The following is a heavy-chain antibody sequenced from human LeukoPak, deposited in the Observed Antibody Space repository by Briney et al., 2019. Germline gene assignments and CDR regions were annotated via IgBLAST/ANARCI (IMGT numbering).Heavy chain of an antibody. CDR2: INWNGGSS. V-gene: IGHV3-20*04. CDR3: ARAYSSSWYCFDY. Sequence: GGSLRLSCAASGFAFDDYGMSWVRQAPGKGLECVSGINWNGGSSGYADSVKGRFTISRDNAKNSLYLQMNSLRAEDKALYYCARAYSSSWYCFDYWGQGTLVTVSS. D-gene: IGHD6-13*01. CDR1: GFAFDDYG. J-gene: IGHJ4*02.